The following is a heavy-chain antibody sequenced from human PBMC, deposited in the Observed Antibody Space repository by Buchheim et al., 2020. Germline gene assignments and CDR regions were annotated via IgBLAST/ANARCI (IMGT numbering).Heavy chain of an antibody. J-gene: IGHJ3*02. Sequence: QVHLVQSGAEVKKPGASVKVSCKTSGFTFSGFYMHWVRQAPGQGLEWMGWINPSSGATNCAQKFQDRVTMTRDTSINTAYMELTRLRSDDTAVYHCAKRFYDYSGYDLWAFDIWGQGT. CDR3: AKRFYDYSGYDLWAFDI. CDR1: GFTFSGFY. CDR2: INPSSGAT. V-gene: IGHV1-2*02. D-gene: IGHD3-22*01.